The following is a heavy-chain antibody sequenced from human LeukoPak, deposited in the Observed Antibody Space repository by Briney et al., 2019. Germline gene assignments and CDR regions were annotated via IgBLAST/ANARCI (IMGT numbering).Heavy chain of an antibody. Sequence: ASLKVSCKASGYTFTTSGINWVRQAPGQGLEWMGCINVYNGNTNYAQKFQGRITMTRDTSTNTAYMELRSLKSDDTAVYYCARGLVVPAAMGEFNYWGQGTLIAVSS. D-gene: IGHD2-2*01. CDR3: ARGLVVPAAMGEFNY. J-gene: IGHJ4*02. CDR2: INVYNGNT. CDR1: GYTFTTSG. V-gene: IGHV1-18*01.